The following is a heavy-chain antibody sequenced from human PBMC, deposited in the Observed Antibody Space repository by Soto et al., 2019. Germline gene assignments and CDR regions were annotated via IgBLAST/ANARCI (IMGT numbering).Heavy chain of an antibody. J-gene: IGHJ4*02. CDR2: IYYSGST. V-gene: IGHV4-39*01. CDR1: GGSISSSSYY. Sequence: PSETLSLTCTVSGGSISSSSYYWGWIRQPPGKGLEWIGSIYYSGSTYYNPSLKSRVTISVDTSKNQFSLKLSSVTAADTAVYYCARQGNYYDSSGYYLGVSYWGQGTLVTVSS. CDR3: ARQGNYYDSSGYYLGVSY. D-gene: IGHD3-22*01.